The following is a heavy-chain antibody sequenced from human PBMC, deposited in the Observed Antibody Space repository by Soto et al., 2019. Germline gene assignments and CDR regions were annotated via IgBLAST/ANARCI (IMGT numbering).Heavy chain of an antibody. CDR2: IYTSGST. CDR3: ASSRGYYYDSSGYYHSPYYGMDV. V-gene: IGHV4-4*07. Sequence: SETLSLTCTVSGGSISSYYWSWIRQPAGKGLEWIGRIYTSGSTNYNPSLKSRVTMSVDTSKNQFSLKLSSVTAADTAVYYCASSRGYYYDSSGYYHSPYYGMDVWGQGTTVTV. D-gene: IGHD3-22*01. J-gene: IGHJ6*02. CDR1: GGSISSYY.